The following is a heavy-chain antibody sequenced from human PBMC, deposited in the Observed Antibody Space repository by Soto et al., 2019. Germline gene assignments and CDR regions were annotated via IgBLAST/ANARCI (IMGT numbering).Heavy chain of an antibody. CDR1: GFIFSSYG. D-gene: IGHD3-3*01. V-gene: IGHV3-30*18. J-gene: IGHJ6*02. CDR3: AKRRNVLRFLEWSSGMEV. CDR2: ISYDGSNK. Sequence: QVQVVESGGGVVQPGRSLRLSCAASGFIFSSYGMHWVRQAPGKGLEWVAFISYDGSNKYYVDSVKGRLTISRDNSKNTLYLQMNSLRSEDTAVYYCAKRRNVLRFLEWSSGMEVWGQGTTVTVSS.